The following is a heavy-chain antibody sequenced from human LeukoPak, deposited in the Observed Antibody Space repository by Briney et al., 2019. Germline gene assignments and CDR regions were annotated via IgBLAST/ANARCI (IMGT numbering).Heavy chain of an antibody. V-gene: IGHV3-23*01. CDR2: IRGSGGST. CDR1: GFTFSSYA. CDR3: AKYTSSSVYYGMDV. Sequence: GGSLRLSCAASGFTFSSYAMSWVRQAPGKGLEWVSAIRGSGGSTYYADSVKGRFTISGDNSKNTLYLQMNSLRAEDTAVYYCAKYTSSSVYYGMDVWGHGTTVTVSS. J-gene: IGHJ6*02. D-gene: IGHD6-6*01.